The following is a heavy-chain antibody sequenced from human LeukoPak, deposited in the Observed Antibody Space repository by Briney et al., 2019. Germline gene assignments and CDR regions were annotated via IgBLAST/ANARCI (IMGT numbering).Heavy chain of an antibody. Sequence: ATVKISCKVSGYTFTDYYMHWVQQAPGKGLEWMGLVDPEDGETTYAEKFQGRVTITADTSTDTAYMELSSLRSEDTAVYYCATAGAAAGGYYFDYWGQGTLVTVSS. CDR2: VDPEDGET. D-gene: IGHD6-13*01. J-gene: IGHJ4*02. CDR1: GYTFTDYY. CDR3: ATAGAAAGGYYFDY. V-gene: IGHV1-69-2*01.